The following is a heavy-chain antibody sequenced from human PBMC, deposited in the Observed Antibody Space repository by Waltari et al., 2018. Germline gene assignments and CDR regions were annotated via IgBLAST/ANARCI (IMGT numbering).Heavy chain of an antibody. J-gene: IGHJ6*03. CDR3: AREYYYDSSGYPGWGYYYYMDV. CDR2: IIPIFGTA. Sequence: QVQLVQSGAEVKKPGSSVKVSCKASGGTFSSYAISWVRQAPGQGLEWMGRIIPIFGTANYAQKFQGRVTITADKSTSTAYMELSSLRSEDTAVYYCAREYYYDSSGYPGWGYYYYMDVWGKGTTVTISS. CDR1: GGTFSSYA. D-gene: IGHD3-22*01. V-gene: IGHV1-69*13.